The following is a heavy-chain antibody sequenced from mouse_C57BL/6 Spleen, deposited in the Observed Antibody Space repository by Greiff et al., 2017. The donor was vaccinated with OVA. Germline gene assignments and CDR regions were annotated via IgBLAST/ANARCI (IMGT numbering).Heavy chain of an antibody. CDR1: GFTFSDYG. CDR2: ISSGSSTI. Sequence: EVKLVESGGGLVKPGGSLKLSCAASGFTFSDYGMHWVRQAPEKGLEWVAYISSGSSTIYYADTVKGRFTISRDNAKNTLFLQMTSLRSEYTAMYYGARRGLTGTGAMDYWGQGTSVTVSS. CDR3: ARRGLTGTGAMDY. V-gene: IGHV5-17*01. D-gene: IGHD4-1*01. J-gene: IGHJ4*01.